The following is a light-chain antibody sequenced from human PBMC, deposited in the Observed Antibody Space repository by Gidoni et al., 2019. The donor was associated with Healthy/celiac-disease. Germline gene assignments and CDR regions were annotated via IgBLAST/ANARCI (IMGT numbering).Light chain of an antibody. Sequence: IVLTPSPDSLAVSLGERATINCKYSQSVLYSSNNKNYLAWYQQKPGQPPKLLIYWASTRESGVPDRFSGSGSGTDFTLTISSLQAEDVAVYYCQQYYSTPWTFXQXTKVXSK. CDR3: QQYYSTPWT. CDR2: WAS. J-gene: IGKJ1*01. CDR1: QSVLYSSNNKNY. V-gene: IGKV4-1*01.